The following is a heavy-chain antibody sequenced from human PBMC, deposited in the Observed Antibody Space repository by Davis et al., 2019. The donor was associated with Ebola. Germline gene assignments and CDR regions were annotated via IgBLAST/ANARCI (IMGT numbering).Heavy chain of an antibody. CDR2: IDWDDDK. D-gene: IGHD6-13*01. J-gene: IGHJ4*02. CDR3: ARIITGGYSSSWTFDY. V-gene: IGHV2-70*01. CDR1: GFSLSTSGMC. Sequence: SGSTLVKPTQTLTLTCTFSGFSLSTSGMCVSWIRQPPGKALEWLALIDWDDDKYYSTSLKTRLTISKDTSKNQVVLTMTNMDPVDTATYYCARIITGGYSSSWTFDYWGQGTLVTVSS.